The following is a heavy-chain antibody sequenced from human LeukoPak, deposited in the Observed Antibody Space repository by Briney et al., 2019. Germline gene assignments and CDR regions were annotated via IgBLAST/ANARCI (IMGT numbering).Heavy chain of an antibody. CDR3: AHSLGYCSGGSCLSFDY. D-gene: IGHD2-15*01. V-gene: IGHV2-5*01. CDR2: IYWNDDK. Sequence: VSGPTLVNPTQTLTLTCTFSGFSLSTSGVGVGWTRQPPGKALEWLALIYWNDDKRYSPSLKSRLTITKDTSKNQVVLTMTSMDPVDTATYYCAHSLGYCSGGSCLSFDYWGQGTLVTVSS. CDR1: GFSLSTSGVG. J-gene: IGHJ4*02.